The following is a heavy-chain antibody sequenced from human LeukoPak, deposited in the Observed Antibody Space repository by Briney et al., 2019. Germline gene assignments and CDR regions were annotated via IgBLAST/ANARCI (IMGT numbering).Heavy chain of an antibody. CDR3: ARDLYYDFWSGHMDV. CDR1: GGSISSYY. Sequence: PSETLSLTCTVSGGSISSYYWSWIRQPPGKGLEWIGYIYYSGSTNYNPSLKSRVTISVDTSKNQFSLKLSSVTAADTAVYYCARDLYYDFWSGHMDVWGKGTTVTVSS. J-gene: IGHJ6*03. D-gene: IGHD3-3*01. V-gene: IGHV4-59*01. CDR2: IYYSGST.